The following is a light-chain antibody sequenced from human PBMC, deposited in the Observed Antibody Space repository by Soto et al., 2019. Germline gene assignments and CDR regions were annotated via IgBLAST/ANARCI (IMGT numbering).Light chain of an antibody. CDR1: QSVSSN. V-gene: IGKV3-15*01. J-gene: IGKJ4*01. CDR3: QPYNNWPTLT. CDR2: GAS. Sequence: EIVITQSPATRSVSPGERATLSCRASQSVSSNLAWYRQKPGQAPRLPIYGASTRANGIPARFSASAFGTELTLTLSSLQSEDFAVYDCQPYNNWPTLTFGGGTKVDIK.